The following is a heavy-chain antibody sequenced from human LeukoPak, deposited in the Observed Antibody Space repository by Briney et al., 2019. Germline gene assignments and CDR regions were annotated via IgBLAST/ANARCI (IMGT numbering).Heavy chain of an antibody. Sequence: PSETLCLTCSASGGSISSYYWSWIRQPPGKGLEWIGYIYYSGGTNYNPSLKSRVTISVDTSKNQFSLKLSSVTAADTAVYYCARHAGSSGWYEYYFDYWGQGTLVTVSS. J-gene: IGHJ4*02. CDR3: ARHAGSSGWYEYYFDY. V-gene: IGHV4-59*08. CDR1: GGSISSYY. D-gene: IGHD6-19*01. CDR2: IYYSGGT.